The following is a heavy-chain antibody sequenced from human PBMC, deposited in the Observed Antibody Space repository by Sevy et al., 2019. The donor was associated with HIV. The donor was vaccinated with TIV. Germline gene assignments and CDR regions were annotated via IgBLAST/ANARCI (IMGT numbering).Heavy chain of an antibody. D-gene: IGHD1-20*01. V-gene: IGHV4-59*01. Sequence: SETLSLTCTVSGGSISGYYWSWIRQPPGKGLEWIGYISYSGRTNYNPSLKSRVTLSVDTSKNEFSLKLSSVTAADTAVYYWARSRVITGTFDYWGQGTLVTVSS. CDR3: ARSRVITGTFDY. CDR1: GGSISGYY. CDR2: ISYSGRT. J-gene: IGHJ4*02.